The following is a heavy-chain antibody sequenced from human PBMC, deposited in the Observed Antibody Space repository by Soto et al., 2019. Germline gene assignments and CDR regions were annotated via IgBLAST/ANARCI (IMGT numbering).Heavy chain of an antibody. V-gene: IGHV4-30-4*01. Sequence: SETLSLTCTVSGGSISSGDYYWSWTRQPPGKGLEWIGYIYYSGSTYYNPSLKGRVTISVDTSKNQFSLKLSSVTAADTAVYYCARATIVLVPAAMVSHWFDPWGQGTLVTVS. CDR3: ARATIVLVPAAMVSHWFDP. D-gene: IGHD2-2*01. CDR2: IYYSGST. CDR1: GGSISSGDYY. J-gene: IGHJ5*02.